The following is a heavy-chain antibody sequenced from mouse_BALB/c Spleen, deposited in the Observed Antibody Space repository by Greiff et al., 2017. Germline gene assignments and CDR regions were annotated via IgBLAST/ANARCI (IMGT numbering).Heavy chain of an antibody. Sequence: VQRVESGPGLVAPSQSLSITCTVSGFSLTSYGVHWVRQPPGKGLEWLGVIWAGGSTNYNSALMSRLSISKDNSKSQVFLKMNSLQTDDTAMYYCARDGFIEYYFDYWGQGTTRTVSS. D-gene: IGHD1-1*01. V-gene: IGHV2-9*02. CDR2: IWAGGST. CDR3: ARDGFIEYYFDY. J-gene: IGHJ2*01. CDR1: GFSLTSYG.